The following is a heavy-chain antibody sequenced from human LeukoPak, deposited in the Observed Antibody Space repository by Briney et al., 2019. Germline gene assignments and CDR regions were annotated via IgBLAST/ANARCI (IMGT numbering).Heavy chain of an antibody. V-gene: IGHV4-39*01. CDR3: ARGRGYCSSTSCRYFDY. CDR2: IYYSGST. D-gene: IGHD2-2*01. J-gene: IGHJ4*02. Sequence: SETLSLTRTVSGGSISSSSYYWGWIRQPPGKGLEWIGSIYYSGSTYYNPSLKSRVTISVDTSKNQFSLKLSSVTAADTAVYYCARGRGYCSSTSCRYFDYWGQGTLVTVSS. CDR1: GGSISSSSYY.